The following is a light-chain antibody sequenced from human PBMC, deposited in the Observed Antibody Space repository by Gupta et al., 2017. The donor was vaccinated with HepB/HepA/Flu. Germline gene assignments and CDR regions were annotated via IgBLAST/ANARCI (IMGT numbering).Light chain of an antibody. CDR1: QSISSY. J-gene: IGKJ1*01. Sequence: DIQMTQSPSSLSASVGDRVTITCRASQSISSYLNWYQQKPGKAPTLLIYAASSLHSGVPSRFSGSGSGTEFTLTISSLQPEDFATYYCQQSSRPPWTFGQGTKVEIK. CDR2: AAS. V-gene: IGKV1-39*01. CDR3: QQSSRPPWT.